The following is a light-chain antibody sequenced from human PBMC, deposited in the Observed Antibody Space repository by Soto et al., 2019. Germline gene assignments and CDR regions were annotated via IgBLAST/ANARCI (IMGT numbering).Light chain of an antibody. V-gene: IGLV2-18*02. CDR3: ASYTSSSTSVI. Sequence: QSALTQPPSVSGSPGQSVTISCTGTSSDVGYYNRVSWYQQPPGTAPKLIIFEVSNRPSGISSRFSGSKSGNTASLTISGLQAEDEADYYCASYTSSSTSVIFGRGTKLTVL. J-gene: IGLJ2*01. CDR2: EVS. CDR1: SSDVGYYNR.